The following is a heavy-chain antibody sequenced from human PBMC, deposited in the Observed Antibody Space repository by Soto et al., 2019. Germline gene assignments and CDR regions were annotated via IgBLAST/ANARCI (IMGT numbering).Heavy chain of an antibody. D-gene: IGHD3-10*01. CDR3: ARRLWFGEYYYYCMDV. V-gene: IGHV1-8*01. Sequence: ASVKVSCKASGYTFTSYDINWVRQATGQGLEWMGWMNPNSGNTCYAQKLQGRVTMTRNTSISTAYMELSSLRSEDTAVYYCARRLWFGEYYYYCMDVWGQGTTVTVSS. CDR1: GYTFTSYD. J-gene: IGHJ6*02. CDR2: MNPNSGNT.